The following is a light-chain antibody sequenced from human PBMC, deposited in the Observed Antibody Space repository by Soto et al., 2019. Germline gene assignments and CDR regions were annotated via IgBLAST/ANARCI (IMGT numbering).Light chain of an antibody. J-gene: IGLJ1*01. V-gene: IGLV2-14*01. CDR3: SSYTSSSTPLGV. CDR1: SSDVGGYNY. Sequence: QSALTQPASVSGSPGQSITISCNGTSSDVGGYNYVSWYQQHPGKAPKLMIYDVSNRPSGVSNRFSGSKSGNTASLTISGLQAEDEADYYCSSYTSSSTPLGVFGTGTKLTVL. CDR2: DVS.